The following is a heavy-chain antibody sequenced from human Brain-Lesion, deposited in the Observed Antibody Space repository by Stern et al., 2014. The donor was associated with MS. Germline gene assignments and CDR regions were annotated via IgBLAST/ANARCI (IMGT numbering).Heavy chain of an antibody. CDR3: ARDQRGITIFGVVTDYYYLGMDV. D-gene: IGHD3-3*01. CDR1: GYIFTGYY. J-gene: IGHJ6*02. CDR2: INPNTGGT. Sequence: VQLVESGAEVKKPGASVKVSCTTSGYIFTGYYIPWVRQAPGQGLEWMAWINPNTGGTKDAQKFQGRVTMSRDTSISTAYVELSSLTSDDTAVYYCARDQRGITIFGVVTDYYYLGMDVWGQGTTVTVSS. V-gene: IGHV1-2*02.